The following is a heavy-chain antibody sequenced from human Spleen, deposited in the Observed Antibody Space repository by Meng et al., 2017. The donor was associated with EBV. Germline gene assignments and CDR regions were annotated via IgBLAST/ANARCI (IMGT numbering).Heavy chain of an antibody. D-gene: IGHD3-10*01. Sequence: LEEAGPTLVKPTPALTLTFSVSGFLLSTRGVGVGLIRQPPGKALEWLALIYRDDEKRYSPSLESRLTITKDTSKNQVVLTMTNMDPVDTATYYCAHSSWFTVDFDSWGQGTLVTVSS. J-gene: IGHJ4*02. V-gene: IGHV2-5*02. CDR2: IYRDDEK. CDR1: GFLLSTRGVG. CDR3: AHSSWFTVDFDS.